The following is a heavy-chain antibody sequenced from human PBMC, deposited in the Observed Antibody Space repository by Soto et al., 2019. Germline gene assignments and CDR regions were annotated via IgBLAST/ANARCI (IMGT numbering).Heavy chain of an antibody. Sequence: LRLSCAASGFTFSSYSMNWVRQAPGKGLEWVSSISSSSSYIYYADSVKGRFTISRDNAKNSLYLQMNSLRAEDTAVYYCARADLYGDYSFDYWGQGTLVTVSS. CDR3: ARADLYGDYSFDY. V-gene: IGHV3-21*01. CDR1: GFTFSSYS. D-gene: IGHD4-17*01. CDR2: ISSSSSYI. J-gene: IGHJ4*02.